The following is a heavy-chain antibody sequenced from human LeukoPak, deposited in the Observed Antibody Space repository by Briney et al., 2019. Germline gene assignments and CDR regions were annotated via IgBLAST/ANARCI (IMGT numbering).Heavy chain of an antibody. Sequence: PGGSLRLSCAASGFTFSSYGMSWVRQAPGKGLEGVSAISGSGGSTYYADSVKGRFTISRDNSKNTLYLQMNSLRAEDTAVYYCAKLYYYDSSGSWFDPWGQGTLVTVSS. CDR2: ISGSGGST. D-gene: IGHD3-22*01. V-gene: IGHV3-23*01. J-gene: IGHJ5*02. CDR3: AKLYYYDSSGSWFDP. CDR1: GFTFSSYG.